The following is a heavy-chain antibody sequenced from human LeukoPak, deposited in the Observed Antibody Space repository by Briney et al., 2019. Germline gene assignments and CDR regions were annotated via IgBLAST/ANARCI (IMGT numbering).Heavy chain of an antibody. D-gene: IGHD5-18*01. J-gene: IGHJ5*02. Sequence: PSETLSLTCAVYGGSFNEYYWAWIRQSPGKGLEWIGEINHSGNTKYNPSLKSRVSISVDKSKNQFSLKLSSVTAADTAVYYCASVRVGYSYGYRLQGWFDPWGQGTLVTVSS. CDR1: GGSFNEYY. V-gene: IGHV4-34*01. CDR2: INHSGNT. CDR3: ASVRVGYSYGYRLQGWFDP.